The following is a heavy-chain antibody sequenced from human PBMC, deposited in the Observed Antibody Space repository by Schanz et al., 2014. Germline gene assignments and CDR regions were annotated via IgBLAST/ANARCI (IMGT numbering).Heavy chain of an antibody. CDR2: ISGGGGSA. CDR3: AKELRPGTERPRGNFDY. Sequence: EVQLVESGGGLVQPGGSLRLSCAASGFTFNNYDMNWVRLVPGKGLECVSGISGGGGSAYYADSVKGRFTISRDNSKNTLYLQMSSLRAEDTAVYYCAKELRPGTERPRGNFDYWGQGTLVTVS. V-gene: IGHV3-23*04. CDR1: GFTFNNYD. D-gene: IGHD6-13*01. J-gene: IGHJ4*02.